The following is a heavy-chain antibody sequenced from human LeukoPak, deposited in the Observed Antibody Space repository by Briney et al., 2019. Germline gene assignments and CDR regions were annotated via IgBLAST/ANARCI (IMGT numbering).Heavy chain of an antibody. J-gene: IGHJ3*02. CDR2: ISAYNGNT. V-gene: IGHV1-18*01. D-gene: IGHD1-26*01. Sequence: ASVKVSCKASGYTFTSYGISWVRQAPGQGLEWMGWISAYNGNTNYAQKLRGRVTMTTDTSTSTAYMELRSLRSDDTAVYYCARERLLDDAFDIRGQGTMVTVSS. CDR3: ARERLLDDAFDI. CDR1: GYTFTSYG.